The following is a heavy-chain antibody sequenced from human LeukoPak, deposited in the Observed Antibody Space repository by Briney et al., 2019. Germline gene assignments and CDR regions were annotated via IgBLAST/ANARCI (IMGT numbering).Heavy chain of an antibody. CDR2: IHVGGST. D-gene: IGHD3-22*01. CDR1: GGSISSYY. CDR3: ASKSVVLGSFDY. J-gene: IGHJ4*02. V-gene: IGHV4-4*07. Sequence: PSETLSLTCTVSGGSISSYYCTWIRQPAGKGLEWIGHIHVGGSTNYNPSLKSRVTISVDTSKNQFSLKLSSVTAADTAVYYCASKSVVLGSFDYWGQGTLVTVSS.